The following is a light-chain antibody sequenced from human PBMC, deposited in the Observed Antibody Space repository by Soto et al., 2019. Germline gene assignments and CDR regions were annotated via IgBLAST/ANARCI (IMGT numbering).Light chain of an antibody. CDR3: QYYNNWPWT. V-gene: IGKV3-15*01. CDR2: GAS. J-gene: IGKJ1*01. Sequence: EIVMTQSPATLSVSPGERATLSCRASQSVSSNLAWYQQKPGQAPRLLIYGASTRATGIPARFSGSGSGTEFTLTISRLQSEDFAVYYWQYYNNWPWTFGQGTKVEIK. CDR1: QSVSSN.